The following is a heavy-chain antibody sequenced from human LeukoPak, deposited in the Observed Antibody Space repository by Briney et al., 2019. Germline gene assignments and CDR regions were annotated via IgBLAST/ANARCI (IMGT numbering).Heavy chain of an antibody. Sequence: GGSLRLSCAASGFTFSSYAMSWVRQAPGKGLEWVSAISAGGGSTYYADSVKGRFTISRDNSNNTLFLQMNSLRAEDTAVFYCAKVVTRGSYYFDYWRQGTLVTVSS. CDR3: AKVVTRGSYYFDY. CDR2: ISAGGGST. D-gene: IGHD3-10*01. CDR1: GFTFSSYA. V-gene: IGHV3-23*01. J-gene: IGHJ4*02.